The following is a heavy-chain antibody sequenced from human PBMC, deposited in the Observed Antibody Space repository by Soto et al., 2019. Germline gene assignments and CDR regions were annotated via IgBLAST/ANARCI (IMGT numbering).Heavy chain of an antibody. J-gene: IGHJ3*02. CDR2: IIPIFGTA. D-gene: IGHD3-22*01. V-gene: IGHV1-69*13. CDR1: GGTFSSYA. CDR3: ARAYYYDSSGMGMMAFDI. Sequence: GASVKVSCKASGGTFSSYAISWVRQAPGQGLEWMGGIIPIFGTANYAQKFQGRVTITADESTSTAYMELSSLRSEDTAVYYCARAYYYDSSGMGMMAFDIWGQGTMVTVS.